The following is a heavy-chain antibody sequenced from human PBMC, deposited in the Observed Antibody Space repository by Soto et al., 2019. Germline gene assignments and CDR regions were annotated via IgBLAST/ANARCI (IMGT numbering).Heavy chain of an antibody. V-gene: IGHV1-46*01. CDR1: GYTFTHYY. D-gene: IGHD2-8*01. Sequence: QVQLVQSGAEVKKPGASVKVSCKASGYTFTHYYIHWVRQAPGQGLEWMGRINPSGGSTDYAQKFQRRVTMTTDTSTTTVYMELSSLRSDDTAVYYCARPPFPGCINGVCYPCDHWGQGTLVTVSS. CDR2: INPSGGST. CDR3: ARPPFPGCINGVCYPCDH. J-gene: IGHJ4*02.